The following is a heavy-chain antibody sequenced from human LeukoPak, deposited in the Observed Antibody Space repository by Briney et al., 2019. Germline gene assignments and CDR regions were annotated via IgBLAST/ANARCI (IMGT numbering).Heavy chain of an antibody. V-gene: IGHV1-58*01. CDR2: IVVGSGNT. D-gene: IGHD3-22*01. CDR1: GFTFTSSA. CDR3: ARDYYDSSGYEPEYYFGY. Sequence: ASVKVSFKASGFTFTSSAVQWVRQARGQRLEWIGWIVVGSGNTNYAQKFQERVTITRDMSTSTAYMELSSLRSEDTAVYYCARDYYDSSGYEPEYYFGYWGQGTLVTVSS. J-gene: IGHJ4*02.